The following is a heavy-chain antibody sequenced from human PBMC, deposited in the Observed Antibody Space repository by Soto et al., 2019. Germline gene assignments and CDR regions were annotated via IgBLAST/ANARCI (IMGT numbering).Heavy chain of an antibody. CDR1: GFTFNNNA. Sequence: EVQLLESGGGLVQPGGSLRLSCAAFGFTFNNNAMTWARQAPGKGRGWVSAISGGGDTTSYAESVKGRFTVSRDGSKNTLYLQMSSLRAEDTALYYCEKGRGGSGSLTPRVDFWGQGTLVTVSS. CDR3: EKGRGGSGSLTPRVDF. D-gene: IGHD3-10*01. J-gene: IGHJ4*02. CDR2: ISGGGDTT. V-gene: IGHV3-23*01.